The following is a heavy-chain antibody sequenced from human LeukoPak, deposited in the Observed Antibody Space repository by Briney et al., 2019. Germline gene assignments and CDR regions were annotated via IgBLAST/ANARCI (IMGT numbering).Heavy chain of an antibody. V-gene: IGHV3-48*03. CDR3: AELGITMIGGV. D-gene: IGHD3-10*02. CDR2: ISSSGSTI. CDR1: GFTFSSYE. Sequence: GWSLSLSCVASGFTFSSYEMKWVRQAAGRGLAWVSYISSSGSTIYYADSVKGRFTISRDNAKNSLYLQMNSLRAEDTAVYYCAELGITMIGGVWGKGTTVTISS. J-gene: IGHJ6*04.